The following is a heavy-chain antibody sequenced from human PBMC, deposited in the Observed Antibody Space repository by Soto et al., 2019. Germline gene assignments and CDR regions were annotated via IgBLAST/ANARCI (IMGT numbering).Heavy chain of an antibody. CDR1: GGSISSYY. J-gene: IGHJ4*02. Sequence: ETLSLTCTVSGGSISSYYWSWIRQPPGKGLEWIGYIYYSGSTNYNPSLRSRVTISVDTSKNQFSLKLSSVTAADTAVYYCARVGTGQIFDYWGQGTLVTVSS. CDR3: ARVGTGQIFDY. D-gene: IGHD1-7*01. V-gene: IGHV4-59*01. CDR2: IYYSGST.